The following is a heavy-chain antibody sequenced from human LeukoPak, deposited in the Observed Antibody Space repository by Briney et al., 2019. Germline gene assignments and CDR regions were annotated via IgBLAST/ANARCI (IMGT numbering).Heavy chain of an antibody. CDR3: AKHTISILTGYTLFDY. CDR2: ILGSGGST. CDR1: GFTFSSYA. Sequence: QSGGSLRLSCAASGFTFSSYAMTWVRQAPGKGLKWVSAILGSGGSTYYADSVKGRFTISRDNSKNTLSLQMNSLSAEDTAVYYCAKHTISILTGYTLFDYWGQGTLVTVSS. D-gene: IGHD3-9*01. V-gene: IGHV3-23*01. J-gene: IGHJ4*02.